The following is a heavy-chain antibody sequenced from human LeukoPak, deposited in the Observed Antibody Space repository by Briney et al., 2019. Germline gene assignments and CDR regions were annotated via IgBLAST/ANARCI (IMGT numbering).Heavy chain of an antibody. J-gene: IGHJ4*02. CDR3: ARDPRRSYYDSSGYHFDY. V-gene: IGHV4-39*07. CDR2: VYYSGST. Sequence: PSETLSLTCTDSGCSISSSSDYWGWIRQPPGKWLEWIRTVYYSGSTYYNPSLKSRVTISVDTSKNQFSLKLSSVTAADTAVYYCARDPRRSYYDSSGYHFDYWGQGTLVTVSS. CDR1: GCSISSSSDY. D-gene: IGHD3-22*01.